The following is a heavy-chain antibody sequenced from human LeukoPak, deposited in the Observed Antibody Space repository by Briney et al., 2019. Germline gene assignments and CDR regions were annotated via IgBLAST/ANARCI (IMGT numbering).Heavy chain of an antibody. CDR3: ARERKFGYYFDY. CDR2: INPNSGGT. D-gene: IGHD3-22*01. Sequence: ASVKVSCTASEYTFTGYYMHWVRQAPGQGLEWMGGINPNSGGTNYAQKFQGRVTMTRDTSISTAYMELSRLRSDDTAVYYCARERKFGYYFDYWGQGTLVTVSS. V-gene: IGHV1-2*02. J-gene: IGHJ4*02. CDR1: EYTFTGYY.